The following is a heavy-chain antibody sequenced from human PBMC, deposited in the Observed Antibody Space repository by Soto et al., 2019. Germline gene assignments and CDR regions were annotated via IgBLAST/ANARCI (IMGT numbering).Heavy chain of an antibody. V-gene: IGHV4-30-2*01. CDR1: GGSVSSGGYS. CDR3: ARGGGSWYDY. D-gene: IGHD6-13*01. J-gene: IGHJ4*02. Sequence: PSETLSLTCSVSGGSVSSGGYSWGWIRQPPGKGLEWIGYINHSGSTYCNPSLKSRVTISVDRSKNQFSLNLSSVIAADTAVYYCARGGGSWYDYWGQGTLVTVSS. CDR2: INHSGST.